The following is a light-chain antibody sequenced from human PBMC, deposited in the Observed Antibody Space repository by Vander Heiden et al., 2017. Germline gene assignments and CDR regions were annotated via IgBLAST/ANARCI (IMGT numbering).Light chain of an antibody. J-gene: IGKJ1*01. CDR2: AAS. Sequence: DIQTTQSPSSLSASVGDRVTITCRASQSISNYLNWYQQKPGKAPKLLIYAASSLQSGVPSRFSGSGSGTDFTLTISRLQPEDFATYYCQQSDSTPRTFGQGTKVEVK. CDR3: QQSDSTPRT. V-gene: IGKV1-39*01. CDR1: QSISNY.